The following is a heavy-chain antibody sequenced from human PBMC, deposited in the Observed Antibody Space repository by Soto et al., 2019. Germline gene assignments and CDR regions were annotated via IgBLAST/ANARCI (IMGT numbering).Heavy chain of an antibody. Sequence: PGGSLRLSCAASGFTFSSYSMSWVRQSPGKGLEWVSGFRTSGDGGTTYYADSVKGRFTISRDNAKNSLYLQMNSLRAEDTAVYYCARGSGYYPTLHFDYWGQGTLVTVSS. CDR2: FRTSGDGGTT. CDR1: GFTFSSYS. CDR3: ARGSGYYPTLHFDY. J-gene: IGHJ4*02. D-gene: IGHD3-22*01. V-gene: IGHV3-23*01.